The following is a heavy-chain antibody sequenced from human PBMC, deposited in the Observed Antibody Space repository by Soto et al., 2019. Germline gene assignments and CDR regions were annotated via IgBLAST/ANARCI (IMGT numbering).Heavy chain of an antibody. J-gene: IGHJ4*02. V-gene: IGHV3-15*01. CDR2: IKSKTDGGTT. Sequence: EVQLVEFGGDLVKPGGSLRVSCAASGFTFSNAWMSWVRQAPGKGLEWVGRIKSKTDGGTTDYAAPVKGRFTISRDDSRKTMYLEMIRLKAEDTAVYYCTTDDPINRNGGQGTLVTVSS. CDR3: TTDDPINRN. D-gene: IGHD1-1*01. CDR1: GFTFSNAW.